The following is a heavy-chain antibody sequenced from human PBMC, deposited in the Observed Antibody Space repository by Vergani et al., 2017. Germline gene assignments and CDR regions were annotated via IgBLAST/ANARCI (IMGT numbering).Heavy chain of an antibody. CDR2: INPSGGHT. CDR3: ARGDYGILTGYRY. Sequence: QVQVVQSGAEVKKSGASVKVSCKTSGYTFSTYYMHWVRQVPGQGLEWMGIINPSGGHTNYAQKFQGRVTMTRDTSTSTVYMELSSLRSEDTAIYYCARGDYGILTGYRYWGQGTLVTVSA. D-gene: IGHD3-9*01. V-gene: IGHV1-46*03. J-gene: IGHJ4*02. CDR1: GYTFSTYY.